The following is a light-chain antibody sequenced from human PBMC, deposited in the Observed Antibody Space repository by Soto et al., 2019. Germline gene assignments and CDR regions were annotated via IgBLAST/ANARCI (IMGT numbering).Light chain of an antibody. Sequence: QSVLTQPPSASRTPGQRVTISCSGSSSNIGSNYVYWYQQLPGTAPKLLIYRNNQRPSGVPDRFSGSKSGTSASLAISGLRSEDEADYYCAAWDDSLSGQVFGGGTKVTVL. V-gene: IGLV1-47*01. CDR2: RNN. CDR1: SSNIGSNY. J-gene: IGLJ2*01. CDR3: AAWDDSLSGQV.